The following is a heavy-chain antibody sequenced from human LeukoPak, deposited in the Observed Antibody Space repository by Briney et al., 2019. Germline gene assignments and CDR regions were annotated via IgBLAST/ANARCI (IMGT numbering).Heavy chain of an antibody. CDR3: AGRTRDYYDSRSLGWFDP. V-gene: IGHV4-4*02. J-gene: IGHJ5*02. CDR1: GGSISSSNW. CDR2: IYHSGST. Sequence: SETLSLTCAVSGGSISSSNWWSWVRQPPGKGLEWIGEIYHSGSTNYNPSLKSRVTISVDKSKNQFSLKLSSVTAADTAVYYCAGRTRDYYDSRSLGWFDPWGQGTLVTVSS. D-gene: IGHD3-22*01.